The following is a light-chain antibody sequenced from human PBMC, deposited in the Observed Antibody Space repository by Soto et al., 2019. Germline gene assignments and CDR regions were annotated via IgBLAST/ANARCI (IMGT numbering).Light chain of an antibody. CDR1: QDIHQY. CDR2: GAS. Sequence: DIQMTQSPSSLSASVGDRVTITCQASQDIHQYLNWYQQKPGKPPNLLIYGASTLETGVPSRFSGRGSGTYFTFTIRTLQPEDIATYYCQQHEDFPLTFGPGTTVDI. CDR3: QQHEDFPLT. J-gene: IGKJ3*01. V-gene: IGKV1-33*01.